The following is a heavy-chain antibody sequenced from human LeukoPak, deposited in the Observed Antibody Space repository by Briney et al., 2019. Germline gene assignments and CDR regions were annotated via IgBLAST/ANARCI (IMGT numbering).Heavy chain of an antibody. V-gene: IGHV4-4*02. CDR1: GGSISSSNW. CDR2: IYLRGNT. J-gene: IGHJ4*02. CDR3: ARGNITTVTDS. D-gene: IGHD4-17*01. Sequence: SETLSLTCAISGGSISSSNWWTWVRQPPGKGLEWVGEIYLRGNTNYNPSLESRVTISVDESKTQLSLRLESVTAADTAVYYCARGNITTVTDSWGPGTLLTVSS.